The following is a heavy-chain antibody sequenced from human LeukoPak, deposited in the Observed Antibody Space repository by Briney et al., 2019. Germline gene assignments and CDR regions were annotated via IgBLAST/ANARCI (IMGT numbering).Heavy chain of an antibody. CDR2: IYHSGST. D-gene: IGHD2-2*01. Sequence: SETLSLTCAVSGYSISSGYYWGWIRQPPGKGLEWIGSIYHSGSTYYNPSLKSRVTISVDTSKNQFSLKLGSVTAADTAVYYCAVTIVVVPAASTYYFDYWGQGTLVTVSS. J-gene: IGHJ4*02. CDR3: AVTIVVVPAASTYYFDY. V-gene: IGHV4-38-2*01. CDR1: GYSISSGYY.